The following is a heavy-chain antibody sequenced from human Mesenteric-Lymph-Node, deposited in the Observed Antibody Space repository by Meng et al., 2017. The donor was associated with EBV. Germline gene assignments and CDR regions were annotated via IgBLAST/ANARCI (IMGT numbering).Heavy chain of an antibody. CDR2: IHYSGST. J-gene: IGHJ4*02. CDR1: GGSVTSGGYN. D-gene: IGHD1-1*01. CDR3: ARGRRGVQYFDF. V-gene: IGHV4-61*08. Sequence: VQSQESGPGVVHPSGTLSLTCTVSGGSVTSGGYNWNWIRQPSGKRLEWIGDIHYSGSTNYNPSLKSQITISGDTSKNQLSLRVSHVTAADTAVYYCARGRRGVQYFDFWGQGALVTVSS.